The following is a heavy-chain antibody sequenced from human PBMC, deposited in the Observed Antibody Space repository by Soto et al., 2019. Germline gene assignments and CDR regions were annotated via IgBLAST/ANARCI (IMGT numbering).Heavy chain of an antibody. CDR3: ARGPPDWGFDF. J-gene: IGHJ4*02. D-gene: IGHD7-27*01. CDR1: GYTFTSYD. V-gene: IGHV1-8*01. CDR2: MSPKTGNT. Sequence: QVQLVQSGADVKKPGASVKVSCKASGYTFTSYDINCVRQATGQGVEWIGWMSPKTGNTGYAQNFQGRVTMTRNPSMSTAYMELSSLTSEDTAVYYCARGPPDWGFDFWGQGTLVPVSS.